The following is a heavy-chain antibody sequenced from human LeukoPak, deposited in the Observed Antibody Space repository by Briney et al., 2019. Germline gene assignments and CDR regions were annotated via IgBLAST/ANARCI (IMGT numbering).Heavy chain of an antibody. CDR3: ARHTTCDI. CDR1: GGSISSSDW. J-gene: IGHJ3*02. Sequence: SETLSLTCAVSGGSISSSDWWTWVRQPPGKGLEWIGEIYHSGSTNYIPSLKSRVTISIDKSKNQFSLKLTSVTAADAAVYYRARHTTCDIWGQGTMVTVSS. V-gene: IGHV4-4*02. CDR2: IYHSGST. D-gene: IGHD2-2*01.